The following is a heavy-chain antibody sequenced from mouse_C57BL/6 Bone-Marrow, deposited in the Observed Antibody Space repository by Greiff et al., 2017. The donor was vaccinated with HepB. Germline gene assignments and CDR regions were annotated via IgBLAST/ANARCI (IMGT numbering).Heavy chain of an antibody. CDR1: GYTFTSYW. CDR2: IHPNSGST. CDR3: ARDREGAMDY. J-gene: IGHJ4*01. Sequence: QVQLKQPGAELVKPGASVKLSCKASGYTFTSYWMHWVKQRPGQGLEWIGMIHPNSGSTNYNEKFKSKATLTVDKSSSTAYMQLSSLTSEDSAVYYCARDREGAMDYWGQGTSVTVSS. V-gene: IGHV1-64*01.